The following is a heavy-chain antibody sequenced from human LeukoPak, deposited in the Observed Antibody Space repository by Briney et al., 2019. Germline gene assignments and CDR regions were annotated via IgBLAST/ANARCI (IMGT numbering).Heavy chain of an antibody. CDR2: INQDGSQK. Sequence: GGSLRLSCVASGLTLSSHWMSWVRQAPGKGLEWVANINQDGSQKHFVDSVKGRLTISRDNAKNSLYLQMNSLRAEDTAVYYCARIFALYGSGVMDVWGQGTTVTVSS. V-gene: IGHV3-7*01. CDR1: GLTLSSHW. J-gene: IGHJ6*02. D-gene: IGHD3-10*01. CDR3: ARIFALYGSGVMDV.